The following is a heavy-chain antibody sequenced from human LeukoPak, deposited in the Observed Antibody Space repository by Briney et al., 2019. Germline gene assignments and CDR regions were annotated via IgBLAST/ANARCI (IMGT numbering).Heavy chain of an antibody. D-gene: IGHD3-10*01. Sequence: GESLKISCKGSGYSFTSYWIGCVRQMPGKGLEWMGIIYPRDSDTRYSPSFQGQVTISADKSISTAYLQWSSLKASDTAMYYCARNQIIGATRSPFDYWGQGTLVTVSS. CDR1: GYSFTSYW. CDR2: IYPRDSDT. J-gene: IGHJ4*02. CDR3: ARNQIIGATRSPFDY. V-gene: IGHV5-51*01.